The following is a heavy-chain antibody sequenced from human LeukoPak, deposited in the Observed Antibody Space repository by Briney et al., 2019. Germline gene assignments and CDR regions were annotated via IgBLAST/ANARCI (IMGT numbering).Heavy chain of an antibody. CDR3: AKDSYYYDSSGYPHQFDY. D-gene: IGHD3-22*01. Sequence: GGSLRLSCAASGFTLSSYAMSWVRQAPGKGLEWVSAISGSGGSTYYADSVKGRFTISRDNSKNTLYLQMNSLRAEDTAVYYCAKDSYYYDSSGYPHQFDYWGQGTLVTVSS. V-gene: IGHV3-23*01. CDR1: GFTLSSYA. J-gene: IGHJ4*02. CDR2: ISGSGGST.